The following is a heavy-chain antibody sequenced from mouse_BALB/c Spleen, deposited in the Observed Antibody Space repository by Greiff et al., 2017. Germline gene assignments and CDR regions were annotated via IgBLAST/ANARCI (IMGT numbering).Heavy chain of an antibody. Sequence: VKLVESGAELARPGASVKMSCKASGYTFTSYTMHWVKQRPGQGLEWIGYINPSSGYTNYNQKFKDKATLTADTSSSTAYMQLSSLTSEDSAVYDCSREYRSSYRYIDVWGAGTTVTVSS. CDR3: SREYRSSYRYIDV. J-gene: IGHJ1*01. D-gene: IGHD1-1*01. CDR1: GYTFTSYT. CDR2: INPSSGYT. V-gene: IGHV1-4*01.